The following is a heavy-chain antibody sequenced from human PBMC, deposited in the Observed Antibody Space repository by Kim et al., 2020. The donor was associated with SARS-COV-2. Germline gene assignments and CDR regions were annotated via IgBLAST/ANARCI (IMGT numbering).Heavy chain of an antibody. J-gene: IGHJ2*01. CDR2: IYYIGST. V-gene: IGHV4-39*01. CDR1: GGSISSSRDY. Sequence: SETLSLICTVSGGSISSSRDYWGWIRQPPGKGLEWIGSIYYIGSTYYTPSLQSRVTISVDTSKNQFSLKLTSLTAADTAAYYCARQVATAGDWYFDLWGRGTLVTVSS. CDR3: ARQVATAGDWYFDL. D-gene: IGHD6-13*01.